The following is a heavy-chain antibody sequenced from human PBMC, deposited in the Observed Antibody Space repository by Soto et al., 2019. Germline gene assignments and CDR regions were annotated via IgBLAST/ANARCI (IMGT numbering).Heavy chain of an antibody. D-gene: IGHD7-27*01. V-gene: IGHV6-1*01. CDR1: GDSVSSNTAA. CDR2: TYYLSKWYN. Sequence: QVQMQQSGPGLVKPSQTLSLTCAVFGDSVSSNTAAWTWIRQSPSRGLEWLGRTYYLSKWYNAYALSVKSQISINPNTSRNQFSLQLNSVTPEDTAVYYCARDLGAFDIWGQGTMVSVSS. CDR3: ARDLGAFDI. J-gene: IGHJ3*02.